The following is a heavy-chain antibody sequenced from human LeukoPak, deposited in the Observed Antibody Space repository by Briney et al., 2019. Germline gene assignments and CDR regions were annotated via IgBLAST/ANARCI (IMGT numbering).Heavy chain of an antibody. J-gene: IGHJ4*02. V-gene: IGHV4-59*01. CDR1: GGSMSSYY. CDR3: ARDATAGNFDY. CDR2: IYYTGST. Sequence: SETLSLTCTVSGGSMSSYYWSWIRQPPGKGLEYIGYIYYTGSTYYNPSLKSRVTISVDTSKNQFSLRLSSVTAADTVVYYCARDATAGNFDYWGQGTLVTVSS. D-gene: IGHD6-13*01.